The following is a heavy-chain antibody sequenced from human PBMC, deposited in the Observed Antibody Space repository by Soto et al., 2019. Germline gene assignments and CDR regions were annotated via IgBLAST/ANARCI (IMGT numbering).Heavy chain of an antibody. CDR3: ARDLSIAVAEHHYYYGMDV. V-gene: IGHV1-69*08. CDR1: GGTFSSYT. Sequence: QVQLVQSGAEVKKPGSSVKVSCKASGGTFSSYTISWVRQAPGQGLEWMGRIIPILGIANYAQKFQGRVTITADKSTSTAYMDLSSLRSEDTAVYYCARDLSIAVAEHHYYYGMDVWGQGTTVTVSS. CDR2: IIPILGIA. J-gene: IGHJ6*02. D-gene: IGHD6-19*01.